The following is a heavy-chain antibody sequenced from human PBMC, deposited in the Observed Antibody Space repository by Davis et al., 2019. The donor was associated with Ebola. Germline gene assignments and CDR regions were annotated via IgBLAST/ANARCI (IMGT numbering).Heavy chain of an antibody. CDR1: GNTFSSHW. CDR3: ASLRRTITGMDDAFDF. J-gene: IGHJ3*01. V-gene: IGHV5-51*01. CDR2: IYTGDSDT. D-gene: IGHD2-8*02. Sequence: GGSLRLSCKDSGNTFSSHWIGWVRQLPGKGLEWMGIIYTGDSDTRYSPSFRGQATISADKSTKTAFLQWSRLKASDTAMYYCASLRRTITGMDDAFDFWGQGTMVTVSS.